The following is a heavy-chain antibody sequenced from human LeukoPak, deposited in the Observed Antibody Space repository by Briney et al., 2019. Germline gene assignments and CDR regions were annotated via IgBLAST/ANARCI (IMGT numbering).Heavy chain of an antibody. D-gene: IGHD6-13*01. Sequence: GGSLRLSCAASGFTFSSYSMNWVRQAPGKGLEWVAIIWYDGSNKLYADSVKGRFTISRDNSMNTLYLQMNSLRVEDTAVYYCARLSSAWSTLDAFDVWGQGTMVTVSS. V-gene: IGHV3-33*08. CDR3: ARLSSAWSTLDAFDV. CDR1: GFTFSSYS. J-gene: IGHJ3*01. CDR2: IWYDGSNK.